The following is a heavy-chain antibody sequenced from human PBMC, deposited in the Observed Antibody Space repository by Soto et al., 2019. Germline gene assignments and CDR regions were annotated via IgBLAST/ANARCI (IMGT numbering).Heavy chain of an antibody. CDR3: ARENLVQGPHDAFDI. V-gene: IGHV3-48*01. CDR1: GFTFSSYS. D-gene: IGHD6-13*01. J-gene: IGHJ3*02. CDR2: ISSSSSTI. Sequence: GGSLRLSCAASGFTFSSYSMNWVRQAPGKGLEWVSYISSSSSTIYYADSVKGRFTISRDNAKNSLYLQMNSLRAEDTAVYYCARENLVQGPHDAFDIWGQGPMVTVSS.